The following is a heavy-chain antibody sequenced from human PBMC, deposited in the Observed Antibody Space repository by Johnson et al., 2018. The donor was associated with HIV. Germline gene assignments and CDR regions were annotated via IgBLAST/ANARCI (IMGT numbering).Heavy chain of an antibody. D-gene: IGHD4-23*01. J-gene: IGHJ3*02. CDR2: ISYDGSNK. CDR3: AKGPVDYGGNYDGFDI. CDR1: GFTFSTYV. Sequence: QVQLVESGGGVVQPGRSLRLSCAASGFTFSTYVMHWVRQAPGKGLEWVAVISYDGSNKYYADSVKGRFTISRDNSKNTLYLQMNSLRAEDTAVYFCAKGPVDYGGNYDGFDIWGQGTMVIVSS. V-gene: IGHV3-30*18.